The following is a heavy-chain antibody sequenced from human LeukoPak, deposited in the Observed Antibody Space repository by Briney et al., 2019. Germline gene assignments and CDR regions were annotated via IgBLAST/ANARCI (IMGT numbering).Heavy chain of an antibody. CDR1: GGSFSGYY. CDR3: ATKGDYGDYYFDY. D-gene: IGHD4-17*01. CDR2: INHSGST. J-gene: IGHJ4*02. Sequence: SETLSLTCAVYGGSFSGYYWSWIRQPPGKGLEWIGEINHSGSTNYNPSLKSRVTISVDTSKNQFSLKLSSVTAADTAVYYCATKGDYGDYYFDYWGQGTLVTVSS. V-gene: IGHV4-34*01.